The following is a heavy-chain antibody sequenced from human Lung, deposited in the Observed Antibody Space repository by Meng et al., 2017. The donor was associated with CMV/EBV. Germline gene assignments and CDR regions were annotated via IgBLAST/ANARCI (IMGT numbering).Heavy chain of an antibody. CDR2: INPNSGGT. Sequence: ASVKVSCKASGHSFTDYYIHWVRQAPGQGLEWMGWINPNSGGTNYAENFQGRVTMTRDTSISTASMELNRLRSEDTAAYYCARDRFRTVRGRFSYWGQGTLVTVSS. CDR3: ARDRFRTVRGRFSY. CDR1: GHSFTDYY. D-gene: IGHD3-10*01. J-gene: IGHJ4*02. V-gene: IGHV1-2*02.